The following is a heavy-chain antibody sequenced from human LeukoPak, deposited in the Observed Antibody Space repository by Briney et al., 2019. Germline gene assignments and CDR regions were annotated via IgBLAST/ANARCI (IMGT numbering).Heavy chain of an antibody. CDR3: ANQGGAARLSSYFDY. V-gene: IGHV3-23*01. J-gene: IGHJ4*02. CDR1: GFTLSGHS. CDR2: ISGSGGST. Sequence: GGSLRLSCVVSGFTLSGHSINWVRQAPGKGLEWVSAISGSGGSTYYADSVKGRFTISRDNSKNTLYLQMNSLRAEDTAVYYCANQGGAARLSSYFDYWGQGTLVTVSS. D-gene: IGHD6-6*01.